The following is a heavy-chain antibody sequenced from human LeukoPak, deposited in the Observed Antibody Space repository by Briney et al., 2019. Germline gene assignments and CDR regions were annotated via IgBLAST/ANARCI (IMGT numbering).Heavy chain of an antibody. CDR3: ARDLGVYSSSSTSPGTGFDP. CDR2: INAGNGNT. CDR1: GYTFTSYA. Sequence: GASVTVSCKASGYTFTSYAMHWVRQAPGQRLEWMGWINAGNGNTKYSQKFQGRVTMTRDTSTSTVYMELSSLRSEDTAVYYCARDLGVYSSSSTSPGTGFDPWGQGTLITVSS. D-gene: IGHD6-6*01. V-gene: IGHV1-3*01. J-gene: IGHJ5*02.